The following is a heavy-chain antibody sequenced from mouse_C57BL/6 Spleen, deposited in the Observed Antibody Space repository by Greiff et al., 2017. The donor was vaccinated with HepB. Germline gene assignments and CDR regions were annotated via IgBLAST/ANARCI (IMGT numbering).Heavy chain of an antibody. Sequence: QVQLKESGAELVRPGASVTLSCKASGYTFTDYEMHWVKQTPVHGLEWIGAIDPETGGTAYNQKFKGKAILTADKSSSTAYMELRSLTSEDSAVYYCTSYYARYWGQGTTLTVSS. CDR2: IDPETGGT. CDR1: GYTFTDYE. D-gene: IGHD2-1*01. CDR3: TSYYARY. J-gene: IGHJ2*01. V-gene: IGHV1-15*01.